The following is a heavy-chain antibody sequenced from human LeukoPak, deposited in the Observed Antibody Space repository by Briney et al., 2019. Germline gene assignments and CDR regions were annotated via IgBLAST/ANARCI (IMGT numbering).Heavy chain of an antibody. CDR2: INSDGSST. D-gene: IGHD5-24*01. CDR1: GFTFSSYW. J-gene: IGHJ6*02. CDR3: ARGMARFYAMDV. V-gene: IGHV3-74*01. Sequence: GGSLRLSCSASGFTFSSYWMHWVRQAPGKGLVWVSRINSDGSSTSYADSVKGRFTISRDNAKNTLYLQIRSPRAEDTAVYYCARGMARFYAMDVWGQGTTVTVSS.